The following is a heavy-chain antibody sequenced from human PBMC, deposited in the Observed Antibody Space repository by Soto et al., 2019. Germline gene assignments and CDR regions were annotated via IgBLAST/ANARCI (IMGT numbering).Heavy chain of an antibody. J-gene: IGHJ6*03. D-gene: IGHD2-2*01. V-gene: IGHV4-34*01. Sequence: SETLSLTCAVYGGSFIGYCWSWIRQPPGKGLEWIGEINHSGSTNYNPSLKSRVTISVDTSKNQFSLKLSSVTAADTAVYYCARGGGYCSSTSCHDIGSYYYYMDVWGKGTTLTVSS. CDR3: ARGGGYCSSTSCHDIGSYYYYMDV. CDR1: GGSFIGYC. CDR2: INHSGST.